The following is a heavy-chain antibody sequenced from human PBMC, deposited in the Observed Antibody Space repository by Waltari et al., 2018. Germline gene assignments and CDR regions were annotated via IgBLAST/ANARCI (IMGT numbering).Heavy chain of an antibody. J-gene: IGHJ4*02. CDR3: ARDGGYSSTSIDY. Sequence: QVQLVQSGAEVKKPGASVKVSCQASGSTFTGYYMNCVRQAPGQGLEWMGRINPNSGGTNYAQKFQGRVTMTRDTSISTAYMELSSLRSEDTAVYYCARDGGYSSTSIDYWGQGTLVTVSS. CDR1: GSTFTGYY. V-gene: IGHV1-2*06. D-gene: IGHD6-13*01. CDR2: INPNSGGT.